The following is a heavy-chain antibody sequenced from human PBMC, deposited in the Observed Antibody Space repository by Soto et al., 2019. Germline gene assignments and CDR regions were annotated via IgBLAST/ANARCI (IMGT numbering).Heavy chain of an antibody. J-gene: IGHJ4*02. D-gene: IGHD1-26*01. CDR3: ARDDSGFSGSHYIDYFNY. Sequence: ASVKVSCKASGYTFTSYGISWVRQAPGQGLEWMGWISACNGNTYYSQKLQGRVTLTRDTSTGTVYMQLSSLRSEDTAVYYCARDDSGFSGSHYIDYFNYWGQGALVTVSS. V-gene: IGHV1-18*01. CDR1: GYTFTSYG. CDR2: ISACNGNT.